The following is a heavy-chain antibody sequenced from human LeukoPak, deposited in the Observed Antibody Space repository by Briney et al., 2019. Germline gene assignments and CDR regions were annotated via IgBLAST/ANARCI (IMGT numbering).Heavy chain of an antibody. Sequence: ASVKVSCKASGYTFTGYYMHWVRQAPGQGLEWMGRINPNSGGTNYAQKFQGRVTMTRDTSISTAYMELSRLRSDDTAVYYCARVEAPYYYGMDVWGQGTTVTVSS. CDR2: INPNSGGT. CDR3: ARVEAPYYYGMDV. V-gene: IGHV1-2*06. J-gene: IGHJ6*02. CDR1: GYTFTGYY. D-gene: IGHD3-3*01.